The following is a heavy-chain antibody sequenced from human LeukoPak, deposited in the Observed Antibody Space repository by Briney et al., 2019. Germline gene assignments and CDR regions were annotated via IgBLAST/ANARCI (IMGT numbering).Heavy chain of an antibody. CDR2: SSSSSSYI. CDR1: GFTFSSYS. CDR3: ARDGHIVVVIDY. Sequence: GRSLRLSCAASGFTFSSYSMNWVRHAPGDGLEWVSSSSSSSSYIYYADSVKGRFTISRDHFNISLNLQMNSLRAEDTAVNYCARDGHIVVVIDYWGQGTMVTVSS. J-gene: IGHJ4*02. D-gene: IGHD3-22*01. V-gene: IGHV3-21*01.